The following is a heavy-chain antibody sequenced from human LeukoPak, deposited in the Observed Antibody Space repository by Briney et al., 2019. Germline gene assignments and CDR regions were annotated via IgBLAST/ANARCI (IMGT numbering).Heavy chain of an antibody. CDR1: GFTVSSNY. D-gene: IGHD5-18*01. V-gene: IGHV3-53*01. CDR3: ARGNWGYSYGY. CDR2: IYSGGST. J-gene: IGHJ4*02. Sequence: GGSLRLSCAASGFTVSSNYMSWVRQAPGKGLEWVSVIYSGGSTYYADSVKGRFTISRDNSKNTLYLQMNRLRAEDTAVYYCARGNWGYSYGYWGQGTLVTVSS.